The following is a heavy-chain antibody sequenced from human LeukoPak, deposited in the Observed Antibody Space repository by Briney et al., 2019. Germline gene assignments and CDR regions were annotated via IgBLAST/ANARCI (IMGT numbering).Heavy chain of an antibody. Sequence: GGSLRLSCAASGFTFSSYSMNWVRQAPGKGLEWVSYISSSSSTIYYADSVKGRFTISRDNSKNTLYLQMNSLRAEDTAVYYCARDRYSSSGWGYYYGMDVWGQGTTVTVSS. CDR2: ISSSSSTI. J-gene: IGHJ6*02. D-gene: IGHD6-13*01. CDR1: GFTFSSYS. CDR3: ARDRYSSSGWGYYYGMDV. V-gene: IGHV3-48*01.